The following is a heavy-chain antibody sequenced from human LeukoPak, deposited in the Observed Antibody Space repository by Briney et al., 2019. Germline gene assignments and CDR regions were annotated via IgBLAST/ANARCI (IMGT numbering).Heavy chain of an antibody. CDR1: GGTFSSYT. CDR3: ARDCTNGVCSKGGVDY. V-gene: IGHV1-69*04. D-gene: IGHD2-8*01. Sequence: GSSVKVSCKASGGTFSSYTISWVRQAPGQGLEWMGRIIPILGIANYAQKFQGRVTITADKSTSTAYMELSSLRSEDTAAYYCARDCTNGVCSKGGVDYWGQGTLVTVSS. J-gene: IGHJ4*02. CDR2: IIPILGIA.